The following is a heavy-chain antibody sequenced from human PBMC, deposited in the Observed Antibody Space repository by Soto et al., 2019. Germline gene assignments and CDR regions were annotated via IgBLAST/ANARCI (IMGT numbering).Heavy chain of an antibody. CDR2: ISSSSSTI. CDR1: GFTFSSYS. CDR3: ARDRESSGWYTLRAFDI. Sequence: PGGSLRLSCAASGFTFSSYSMNWVRQAPGKGLEWVSYISSSSSTIYYADSVKGRFTISRDNAKNSLYLQMNSLRAEDTAVYYCARDRESSGWYTLRAFDIWGQGTMVTVSS. V-gene: IGHV3-48*01. J-gene: IGHJ3*02. D-gene: IGHD6-19*01.